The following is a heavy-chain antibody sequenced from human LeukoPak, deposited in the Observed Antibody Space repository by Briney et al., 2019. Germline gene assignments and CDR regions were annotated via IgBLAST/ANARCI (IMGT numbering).Heavy chain of an antibody. CDR3: ARGAGGSHHYFDY. CDR1: GGSISSYD. V-gene: IGHV4-4*07. Sequence: SETLSLTCAVSGGSISSYDWSWIRQPAGKGLEWIGRIFTTGSTNYDPSLQSRVTMSIGTSKNQFSLKLRSVTAADTAVYYCARGAGGSHHYFDYWGQGTLVTASS. D-gene: IGHD2-8*02. CDR2: IFTTGST. J-gene: IGHJ4*02.